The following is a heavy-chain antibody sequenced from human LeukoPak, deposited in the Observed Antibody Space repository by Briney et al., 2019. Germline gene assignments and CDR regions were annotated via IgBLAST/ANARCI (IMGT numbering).Heavy chain of an antibody. CDR3: ARDPGGDPVRIDY. CDR2: IYYSGST. V-gene: IGHV4-31*03. Sequence: SGTLSLTRTVSGGSISSGGYYWSWIRQHPGKGLEWIGYIYYSGSTYYNPSLKSRVTISVDTSKNQFSLKLSSVTAADTAVYYCARDPGGDPVRIDYWGQGTLVTVSS. J-gene: IGHJ4*02. D-gene: IGHD3-16*01. CDR1: GGSISSGGYY.